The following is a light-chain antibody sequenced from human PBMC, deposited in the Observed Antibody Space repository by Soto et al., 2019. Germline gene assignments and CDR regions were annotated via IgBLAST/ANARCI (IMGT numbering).Light chain of an antibody. Sequence: QSVLTQPPSASGSPGQRVSISCSGSSSNIGGTNYAYWYQQLPGAAPKLLMHSNNLRPSGVPERISGSKSGTSASLAISGLRYEEEEVYYCASWDDRLGAVIFGGGTKVTVL. CDR2: SNN. J-gene: IGLJ2*01. CDR1: SSNIGGTNY. CDR3: ASWDDRLGAVI. V-gene: IGLV1-47*02.